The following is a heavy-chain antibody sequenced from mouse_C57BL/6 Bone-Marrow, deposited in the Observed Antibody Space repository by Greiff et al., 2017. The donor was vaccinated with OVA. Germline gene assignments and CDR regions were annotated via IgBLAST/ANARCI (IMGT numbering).Heavy chain of an antibody. CDR3: ARRLRPYWYFDV. CDR1: GYAFSSSW. CDR2: IYPGDGDT. Sequence: VHLVESGPELVKPGASVKISCKASGYAFSSSWMNWVKQRPGKGLEWIGRIYPGDGDTNYNGKFKGKATLTADKSSSTAYMQLSSLTSEDSAVYFCARRLRPYWYFDVWGTGTTVTVSS. V-gene: IGHV1-82*01. J-gene: IGHJ1*03.